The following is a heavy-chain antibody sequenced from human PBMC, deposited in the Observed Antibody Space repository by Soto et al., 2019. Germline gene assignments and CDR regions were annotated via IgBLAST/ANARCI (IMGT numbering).Heavy chain of an antibody. CDR3: ARGRERYSSGAYVD. D-gene: IGHD6-25*01. CDR1: GGSFSGYY. Sequence: QVQLQQWGAGLLKPSETLSLTCAVYGGSFSGYYWSWLRQPPGKGLEWFGEINHSGSTNYHPSLKRRVTISVDPSKNQVSLKVSSVTAADTAVYYCARGRERYSSGAYVDWGEGVLVSVSS. V-gene: IGHV4-34*01. J-gene: IGHJ4*02. CDR2: INHSGST.